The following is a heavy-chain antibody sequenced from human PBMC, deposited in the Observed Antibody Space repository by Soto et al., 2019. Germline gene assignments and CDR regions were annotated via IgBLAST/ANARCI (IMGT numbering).Heavy chain of an antibody. Sequence: QVQLQQWGAGLLKPSETLSLTCAVYGGSFSGYYWSWIRQPPGKGLEWIGEINHSGSTNYNPSLKIRVTISVDTTKNQFTLKLSYVNAADTAVYYCASRLNYDFWSGYRLSYTRGWFDYWGQGTPVTVSS. D-gene: IGHD3-3*01. CDR3: ASRLNYDFWSGYRLSYTRGWFDY. CDR1: GGSFSGYY. J-gene: IGHJ4*02. V-gene: IGHV4-34*01. CDR2: INHSGST.